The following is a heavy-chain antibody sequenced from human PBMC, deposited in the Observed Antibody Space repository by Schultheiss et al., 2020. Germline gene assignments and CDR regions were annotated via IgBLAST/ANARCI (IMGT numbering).Heavy chain of an antibody. Sequence: GGSLRLSCAASGFTFSSYGMHWVRQAPGKGLEWVAVISYDGSNKYYADSVKGRFTISRDNSKNTLYLQMNSLRAEDTAVYYCAPAAFTPFPWGQGTLVTVSS. J-gene: IGHJ5*02. CDR1: GFTFSSYG. CDR3: APAAFTPFP. V-gene: IGHV3-30*03. D-gene: IGHD6-13*01. CDR2: ISYDGSNK.